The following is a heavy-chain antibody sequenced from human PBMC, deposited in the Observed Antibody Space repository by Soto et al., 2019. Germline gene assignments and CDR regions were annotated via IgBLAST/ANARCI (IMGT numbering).Heavy chain of an antibody. CDR1: GFTFGDYA. D-gene: IGHD6-19*01. Sequence: GGSLRLSCTASGFTFGDYAMSWFRQAPGKGLEWVGFIRSKAYGGTTEYAASVKGRFTISRDDSKSIAYLQMNSLKTEDTAVYYCTRAPEAVADPARFDPWGQGTLVTVS. CDR3: TRAPEAVADPARFDP. J-gene: IGHJ5*02. V-gene: IGHV3-49*03. CDR2: IRSKAYGGTT.